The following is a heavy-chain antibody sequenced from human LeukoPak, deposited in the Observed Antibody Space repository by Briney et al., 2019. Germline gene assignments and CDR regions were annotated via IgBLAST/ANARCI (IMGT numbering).Heavy chain of an antibody. D-gene: IGHD3-10*01. J-gene: IGHJ6*04. V-gene: IGHV3-30*18. Sequence: PGRSRRLSCAASGLTFSSYGMHWVRQAPGKGLEWVAVISYDGSNKYYADSVKGRFTISRDNSKNTLYLQMNSLRAEDTAVYYCANQPYYYGSGSYPGMDVWGKGTTVTVSS. CDR1: GLTFSSYG. CDR3: ANQPYYYGSGSYPGMDV. CDR2: ISYDGSNK.